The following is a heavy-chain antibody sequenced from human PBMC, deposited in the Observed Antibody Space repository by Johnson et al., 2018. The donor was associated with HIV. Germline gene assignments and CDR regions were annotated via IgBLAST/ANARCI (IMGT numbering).Heavy chain of an antibody. J-gene: IGHJ3*02. CDR2: SRDKTNSYTT. V-gene: IGHV3-72*01. D-gene: IGHD6-6*01. Sequence: VQLLESGGGLVQPGGSLRLSCVGSGFTLTDHYMDWVRQAPGKGLEWVGRSRDKTNSYTTEYAASVKGRFTISRDNSKNTLYLQMNSLRAEDTAVFYCAKASPDSGSLIDIWGQGTMVTVSS. CDR3: AKASPDSGSLIDI. CDR1: GFTLTDHY.